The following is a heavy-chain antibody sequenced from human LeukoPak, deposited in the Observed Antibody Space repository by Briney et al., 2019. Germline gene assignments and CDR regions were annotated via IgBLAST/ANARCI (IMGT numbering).Heavy chain of an antibody. CDR2: IYYSGST. J-gene: IGHJ6*02. CDR1: GGSISSSSYY. Sequence: PSETLSLTCTVSGGSISSSSYYWGWIRQPPGKGLEWIGSIYYSGSTYYNPSLKSRVTISVDTSKNQFSLKLSSVTAADTAVYYCARGPYYYDSNTYYYYGMDVWGQGTTVTVSS. D-gene: IGHD3-22*01. CDR3: ARGPYYYDSNTYYYYGMDV. V-gene: IGHV4-39*07.